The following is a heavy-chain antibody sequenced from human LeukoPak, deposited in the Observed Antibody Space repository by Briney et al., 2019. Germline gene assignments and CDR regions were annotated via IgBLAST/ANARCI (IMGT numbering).Heavy chain of an antibody. D-gene: IGHD2-2*02. CDR3: ARVREVPAAIPGFQTPWFDP. Sequence: GESLKISCKGSGYSFTSYWIGWVRQLPGKGLEWMGIIYPGDSDTRYSPSFQGQVTISADKSISTAYLQWSSLKASDTAMYYCARVREVPAAIPGFQTPWFDPWGQGTLVTVSS. V-gene: IGHV5-51*01. J-gene: IGHJ5*02. CDR2: IYPGDSDT. CDR1: GYSFTSYW.